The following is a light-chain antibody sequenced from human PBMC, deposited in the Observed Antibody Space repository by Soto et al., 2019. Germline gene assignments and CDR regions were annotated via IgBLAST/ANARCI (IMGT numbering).Light chain of an antibody. CDR1: QSVLYSSNNKNC. CDR2: WAS. V-gene: IGKV4-1*01. CDR3: QQYYSTPRS. J-gene: IGKJ1*01. Sequence: DIVMTQSPDSLAVSLGERATINCKSSQSVLYSSNNKNCFAWYQQKPGQPPKLLIYWASTRESGVPDRFSGSGSGTDFTLTISSLQAEDVAVYCCQQYYSTPRSFGQGTKVEIK.